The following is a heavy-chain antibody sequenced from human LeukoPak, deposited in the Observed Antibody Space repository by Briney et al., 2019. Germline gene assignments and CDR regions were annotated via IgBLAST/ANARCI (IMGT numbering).Heavy chain of an antibody. CDR2: IQYDGSVI. Sequence: GGSLRLSCAASGFSFSVYGTHWVRQAPGKGLEWVTFIQYDGSVIFYADSVKGRFTISRDNSKNTVYLQMSSLTTEDTAVYFCAQDVPIERVPGVGPGSWGQGTLVTVSS. V-gene: IGHV3-30*02. D-gene: IGHD2-8*01. J-gene: IGHJ5*02. CDR1: GFSFSVYG. CDR3: AQDVPIERVPGVGPGS.